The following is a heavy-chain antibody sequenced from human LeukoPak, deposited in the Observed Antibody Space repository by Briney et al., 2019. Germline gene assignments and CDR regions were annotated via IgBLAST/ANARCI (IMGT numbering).Heavy chain of an antibody. CDR2: INPNSGGT. CDR3: ATLPDTAMVFFDY. D-gene: IGHD5-18*01. Sequence: ASVKVSCKASGYTFTGYYMHWVRQAPGQGLEWMGWINPNSGGTSYAQKFQGRVTMTRDTSISTAYMELSRLRSDDTAVYYCATLPDTAMVFFDYWGQGTLVTVSS. J-gene: IGHJ4*02. V-gene: IGHV1-2*02. CDR1: GYTFTGYY.